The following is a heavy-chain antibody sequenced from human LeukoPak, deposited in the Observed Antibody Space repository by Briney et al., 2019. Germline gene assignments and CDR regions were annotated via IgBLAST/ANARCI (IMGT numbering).Heavy chain of an antibody. CDR3: TRDRLRRGGSCYEDY. CDR2: IGNRGSSI. J-gene: IGHJ4*02. D-gene: IGHD2-15*01. Sequence: PGGSLRLSCAASEFNFSDYPMSWIRQAPGKGLEWISFIGNRGSSIYYADSVKGRFTISRDNAKNSLYLQMNSLRAEDTAVYYCTRDRLRRGGSCYEDYWGQGTLVTVSS. CDR1: EFNFSDYP. V-gene: IGHV3-11*01.